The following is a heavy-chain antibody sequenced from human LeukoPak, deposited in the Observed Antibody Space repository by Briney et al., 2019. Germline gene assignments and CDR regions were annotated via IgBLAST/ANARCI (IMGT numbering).Heavy chain of an antibody. CDR1: GGSISSGSYY. V-gene: IGHV4-61*02. CDR2: IYTSGST. D-gene: IGHD2-2*01. CDR3: AILGYCSSTSCYGGAFDI. J-gene: IGHJ3*02. Sequence: SQTLSLTCTVSGGSISSGSYYWSWIRQPAGKGLEWIGRIYTSGSTNFNPSLKSRVTISVDTSKNQFSLKLSSVTAADTAVYYCAILGYCSSTSCYGGAFDIWGQGTMVTVSS.